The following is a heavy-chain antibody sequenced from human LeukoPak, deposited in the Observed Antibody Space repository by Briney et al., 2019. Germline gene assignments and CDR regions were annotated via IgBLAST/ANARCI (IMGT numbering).Heavy chain of an antibody. CDR2: ISGSGGRT. CDR3: TSIMMVGGDYFDY. CDR1: GFTFSSYA. V-gene: IGHV3-23*01. Sequence: GGSLRLSCAASGFTFSSYAMTWVRQAPGKGLEWVSAISGSGGRTYYADSVKGRFTISRDNSKNTLYLQMNSLKTEDTAVYYCTSIMMVGGDYFDYWGQGTLVTVSS. J-gene: IGHJ4*02. D-gene: IGHD3-10*01.